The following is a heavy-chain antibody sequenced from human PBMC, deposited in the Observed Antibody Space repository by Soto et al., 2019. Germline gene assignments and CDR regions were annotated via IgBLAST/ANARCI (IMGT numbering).Heavy chain of an antibody. CDR1: GGSISSYY. Sequence: SETLSLTCTVSGGSISSYYWSWTRQPPGKGLEWIGYIYYSGSTNYNPSLKSRVTISVDTSKNQFSLKLSSVTAADTAVYYCARHEYSSASGADYFDYWGQGTLVTVSS. V-gene: IGHV4-59*08. CDR3: ARHEYSSASGADYFDY. CDR2: IYYSGST. D-gene: IGHD6-6*01. J-gene: IGHJ4*02.